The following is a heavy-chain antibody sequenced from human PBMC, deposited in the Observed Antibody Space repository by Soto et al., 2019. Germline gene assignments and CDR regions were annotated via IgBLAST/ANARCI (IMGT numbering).Heavy chain of an antibody. Sequence: HPGGSLRLSCAASGFTFSTYSIAWVRQTSGRGLEWVSTISGSGGTTYYADSVKGRFTVSRANSRNTLYLQMNSLRAEDTAIYYCAKYAVLSPGVRFNFAHRGQRAPVTVSS. V-gene: IGHV3-23*01. J-gene: IGHJ1*01. D-gene: IGHD1-20*01. CDR3: AKYAVLSPGVRFNFAH. CDR1: GFTFSTYS. CDR2: ISGSGGTT.